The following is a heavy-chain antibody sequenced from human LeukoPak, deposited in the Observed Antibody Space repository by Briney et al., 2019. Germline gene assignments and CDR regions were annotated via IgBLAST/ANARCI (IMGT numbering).Heavy chain of an antibody. CDR2: IYYSGST. Sequence: SETLSLTCTVSGGSISSYYWSWIRQPPGKGLQWIGYIYYSGSTNYNPSLKSRVTISVDTSKNQFALRLSSVTAADTAVYYCARGYCSGGSCYFDSSNNWFDPWGQGTLVTVSS. J-gene: IGHJ5*02. V-gene: IGHV4-59*08. D-gene: IGHD2-15*01. CDR3: ARGYCSGGSCYFDSSNNWFDP. CDR1: GGSISSYY.